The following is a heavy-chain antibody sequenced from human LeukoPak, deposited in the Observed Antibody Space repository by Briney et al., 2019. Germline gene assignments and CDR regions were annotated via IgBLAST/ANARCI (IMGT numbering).Heavy chain of an antibody. Sequence: SETLSLTCTVSGGSISSGDYYWSWIRQPPGKGLEWIGYIYCSGTTYYNPSLKSRLTISVDTSKKQFSLKLGSVTAADTAVYYCARAASGYYYDSWGQGTLVTVSS. CDR3: ARAASGYYYDS. V-gene: IGHV4-30-4*01. CDR2: IYCSGTT. D-gene: IGHD3-22*01. CDR1: GGSISSGDYY. J-gene: IGHJ5*01.